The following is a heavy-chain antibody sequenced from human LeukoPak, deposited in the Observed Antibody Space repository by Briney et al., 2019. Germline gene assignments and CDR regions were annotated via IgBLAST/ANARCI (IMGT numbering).Heavy chain of an antibody. J-gene: IGHJ4*02. Sequence: SETLSLTCTVSGGSISSSSYYWGWIRQPPGKGLEWIGSIYYSGSTYYNPSLKSRVTISVDTSKNQFSLKLGSVTAADTAVYYCARRAGDYPGVYFDYWGQGTLVTVSS. V-gene: IGHV4-39*01. CDR3: ARRAGDYPGVYFDY. CDR1: GGSISSSSYY. D-gene: IGHD4-17*01. CDR2: IYYSGST.